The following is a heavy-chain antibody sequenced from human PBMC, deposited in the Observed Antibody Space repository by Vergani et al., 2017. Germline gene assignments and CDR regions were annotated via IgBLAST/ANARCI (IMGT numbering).Heavy chain of an antibody. CDR1: GFTFRTYA. V-gene: IGHV3-23*01. CDR3: ARDLLLLYNRFDP. Sequence: EVQLLESGGSLKQPGGSVRLSCAASGFTFRTYAMHWVRQAPGKWLEWVSALTGGSGSTYYADSFKVRFIHSSDNSRDTLYLQMNSLRPEDTGVYYCARDLLLLYNRFDPWGQGTLVTVSS. J-gene: IGHJ5*01. CDR2: LTGGSGST. D-gene: IGHD1-14*01.